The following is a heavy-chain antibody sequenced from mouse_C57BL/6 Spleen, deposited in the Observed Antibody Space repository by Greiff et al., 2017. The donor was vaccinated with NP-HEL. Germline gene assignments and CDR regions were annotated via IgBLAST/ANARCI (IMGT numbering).Heavy chain of an antibody. V-gene: IGHV1-82*01. D-gene: IGHD2-4*01. J-gene: IGHJ4*01. CDR2: IYPGDGDT. CDR3: ARPYDYDQAYYYAMDY. CDR1: GYAFSSSW. Sequence: VQLQESGPELVKPGASVKISCKASGYAFSSSWMNWVKQRPGKGLEWIGRIYPGDGDTNYNGKFKGKATLTADKSSSTAYMQLSSLTSEDSAVYFCARPYDYDQAYYYAMDYWGQGTSVTVSS.